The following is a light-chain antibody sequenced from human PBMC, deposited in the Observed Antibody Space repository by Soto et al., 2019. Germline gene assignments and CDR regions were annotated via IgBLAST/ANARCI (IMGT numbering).Light chain of an antibody. CDR1: SSDVGGYNY. J-gene: IGLJ1*01. Sequence: QSALTQPASVSGSPGQSITISSTGTSSDVGGYNYVSWYQQHPGKAPKLMIYEVSNRPSGVSNRFSGSKSGNTASLTISGLQAEDEADYYCSSYTSSSTLEVFGTGTKLTVL. CDR3: SSYTSSSTLEV. V-gene: IGLV2-14*01. CDR2: EVS.